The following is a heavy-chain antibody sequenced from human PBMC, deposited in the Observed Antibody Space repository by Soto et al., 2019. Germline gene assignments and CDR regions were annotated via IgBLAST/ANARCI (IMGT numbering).Heavy chain of an antibody. CDR3: ARDGHGMDV. V-gene: IGHV4-61*01. Sequence: QVQLQESGPGLVRPSETLSLTCTVSGGSVTTGSYNWSWIRRPPGKGLEWIGNIFFTGITHYNPSLNKRVTMSVYTSKNQFSLTVTSVTAADTAVYYCARDGHGMDVWGQGTTVTVSS. CDR1: GGSVTTGSYN. J-gene: IGHJ6*02. CDR2: IFFTGIT.